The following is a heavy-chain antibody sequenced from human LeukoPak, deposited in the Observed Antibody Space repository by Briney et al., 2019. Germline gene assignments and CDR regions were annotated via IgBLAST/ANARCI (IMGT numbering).Heavy chain of an antibody. Sequence: SETLSLTCTISGGSVSDYYWSWIRQPPGKGLEWIGEINHSGSTNYNPSLKSRVTISVDTSKNQFSLKLSSVTAADTAVYYCARGSLLWFGELPYDYWGQGTLVTVSS. CDR2: INHSGST. J-gene: IGHJ4*02. V-gene: IGHV4-34*01. CDR3: ARGSLLWFGELPYDY. D-gene: IGHD3-10*01. CDR1: GGSVSDYY.